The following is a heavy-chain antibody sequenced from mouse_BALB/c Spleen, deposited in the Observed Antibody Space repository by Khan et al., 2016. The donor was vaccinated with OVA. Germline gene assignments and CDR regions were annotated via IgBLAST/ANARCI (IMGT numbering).Heavy chain of an antibody. Sequence: QVQLKESGPGLVAPSQSLFITCTVSGFSLTSYGVHWVRQPPGKGLEWLGVIWAGGSTNYNSALMSRLSISKDNSKSQVFLKMNSLQTDDTAMYCCARGDGYYEDAMDYWGQGTSVTVSS. J-gene: IGHJ4*01. V-gene: IGHV2-9*02. CDR1: GFSLTSYG. CDR2: IWAGGST. D-gene: IGHD2-3*01. CDR3: ARGDGYYEDAMDY.